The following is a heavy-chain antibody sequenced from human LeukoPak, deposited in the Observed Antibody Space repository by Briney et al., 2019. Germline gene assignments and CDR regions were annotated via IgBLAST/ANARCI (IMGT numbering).Heavy chain of an antibody. CDR1: GFIVSSNY. J-gene: IGHJ6*02. V-gene: IGHV3-53*01. Sequence: PGGSLRLSCAASGFIVSSNYMSWVRQAPGKGLEWVSVIYSGGSTYYADSVKGRFTISRDNSKNTLYLQMNSLRAEDTAVYYCARDKSCSGGSCYFNYYYGMDVWGQGTTVTVSS. CDR3: ARDKSCSGGSCYFNYYYGMDV. CDR2: IYSGGST. D-gene: IGHD2-15*01.